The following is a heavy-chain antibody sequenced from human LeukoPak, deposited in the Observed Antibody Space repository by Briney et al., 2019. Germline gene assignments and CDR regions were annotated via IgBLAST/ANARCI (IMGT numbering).Heavy chain of an antibody. CDR2: LFPGDSDT. J-gene: IGHJ4*02. V-gene: IGHV5-51*01. CDR1: GYRFHNLW. CDR3: ARGMNDFGGNFDY. D-gene: IGHD4-23*01. Sequence: GESLKISRKGSGYRFHNLWLGWERQIPGKGLEWMGILFPGDSDTRYSPPFQGQVTISADKSISTAYLEWSGLRSSDTAMYYCARGMNDFGGNFDYWGQGTLVTVSS.